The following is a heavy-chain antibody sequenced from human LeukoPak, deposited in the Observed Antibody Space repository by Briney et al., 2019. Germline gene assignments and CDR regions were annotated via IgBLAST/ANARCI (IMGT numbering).Heavy chain of an antibody. D-gene: IGHD2-2*01. V-gene: IGHV1-2*02. Sequence: GASVKVSCKASGYTFTGYYMHWVRQAPGQGLEWMGWINPNSGGTNYAQKFQGRVTMTRDTSISTAYMELSRLRSDDTAVYYCARDMPEVYYYYMDVWGKGTTVTISS. CDR3: ARDMPEVYYYYMDV. CDR2: INPNSGGT. CDR1: GYTFTGYY. J-gene: IGHJ6*03.